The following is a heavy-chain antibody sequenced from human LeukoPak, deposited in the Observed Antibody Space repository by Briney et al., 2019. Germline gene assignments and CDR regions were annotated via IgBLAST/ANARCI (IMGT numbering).Heavy chain of an antibody. CDR2: ISSSSSYI. CDR1: GFTFSSYS. CDR3: ARGGGYYYGPGSYSFDY. V-gene: IGHV3-21*01. Sequence: GGSLRLSCAASGFTFSSYSMNWVRQAPGKGLEWVSSISSSSSYIYYADSVKGRFTISRDNAKNSLYLQMNSLRAEDTAVYYCARGGGYYYGPGSYSFDYWGQGTLVTVSS. D-gene: IGHD3-10*01. J-gene: IGHJ4*02.